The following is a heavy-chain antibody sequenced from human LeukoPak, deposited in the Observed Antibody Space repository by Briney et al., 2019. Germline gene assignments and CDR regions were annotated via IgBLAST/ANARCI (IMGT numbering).Heavy chain of an antibody. CDR2: MNPNSGNT. Sequence: ASVKVSCKASGYTFTSHDINWVRQATGQGLEWMGWMNPNSGNTGYAQKFQGRVTMTRNTSISTAYMELSSLRSEDTAVYYCARVPLYCSGGSCSFLGCYYYGMDVWGQGTTVTVSS. V-gene: IGHV1-8*01. CDR3: ARVPLYCSGGSCSFLGCYYYGMDV. J-gene: IGHJ6*02. CDR1: GYTFTSHD. D-gene: IGHD2-15*01.